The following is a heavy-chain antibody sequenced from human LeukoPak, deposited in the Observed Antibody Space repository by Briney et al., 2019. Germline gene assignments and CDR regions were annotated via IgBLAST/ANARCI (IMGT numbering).Heavy chain of an antibody. J-gene: IGHJ4*02. Sequence: GRSLRLSCAASGFTFSSYAMHWVRQAPGKGLEWVAVISYDGSNKYYADSVKGRFTISRDNSKNTLYLQMNSLRAEDTAVYYCARGIEMATFYLDYWGQGTLVTVSS. V-gene: IGHV3-30-3*01. CDR1: GFTFSSYA. CDR2: ISYDGSNK. CDR3: ARGIEMATFYLDY. D-gene: IGHD5-24*01.